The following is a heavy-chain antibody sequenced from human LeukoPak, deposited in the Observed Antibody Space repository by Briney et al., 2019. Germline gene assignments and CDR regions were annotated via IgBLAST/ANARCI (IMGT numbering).Heavy chain of an antibody. D-gene: IGHD4-17*01. J-gene: IGHJ4*02. CDR2: IKHDGSEK. CDR3: ARGMTTGD. CDR1: GFTFSSFW. Sequence: GGSLRLSCATSGFTFSSFWMNWVRQAPGKGLGWVANIKHDGSEKYYVDSVKGRFTISRDNAKSSLFLQMNSLRVEDTAVYYCARGMTTGDWGQGTLVTVSS. V-gene: IGHV3-7*05.